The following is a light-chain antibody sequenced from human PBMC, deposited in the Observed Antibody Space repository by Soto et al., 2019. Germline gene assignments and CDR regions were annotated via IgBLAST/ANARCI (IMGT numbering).Light chain of an antibody. Sequence: EIVLTQSPGTLSVSPGERATLSCRATQSLSRGYLAWDQQKPGQAPRLLIYSASNRATGIPDRFIGSGSGTDFTLTISRVEPEDFAVYYCQQYESPPPFIIGPGTKVDFK. J-gene: IGKJ3*01. CDR1: QSLSRGY. V-gene: IGKV3-20*01. CDR2: SAS. CDR3: QQYESPPPFI.